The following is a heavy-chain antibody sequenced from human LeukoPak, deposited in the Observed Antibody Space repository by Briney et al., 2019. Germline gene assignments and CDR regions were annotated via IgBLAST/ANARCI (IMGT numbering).Heavy chain of an antibody. CDR2: IKPDGSEK. Sequence: GGSLRLSCAASGFTFSNYWMTWVRQAPGKGLEWVANIKPDGSEKYYVDSVKGRFTISRDNAKNSLYLQMNSLRAEDTAVYYCAKDGDYGDYENWFDPWGQGTLVTVSS. D-gene: IGHD4-17*01. J-gene: IGHJ5*02. V-gene: IGHV3-7*01. CDR3: AKDGDYGDYENWFDP. CDR1: GFTFSNYW.